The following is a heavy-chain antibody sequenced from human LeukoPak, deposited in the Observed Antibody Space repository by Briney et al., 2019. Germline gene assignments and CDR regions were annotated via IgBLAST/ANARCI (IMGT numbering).Heavy chain of an antibody. J-gene: IGHJ4*02. Sequence: ASVKVSCNASGCTFTSYGNSWVRHAPGQGLEWMGWISAYNGNSNYAQKLQGRVTMTTDTSTSTAYMELRSLRSDDTAVYYCARDSQYSYGLFDYWGQGTLVTVSS. CDR2: ISAYNGNS. V-gene: IGHV1-18*01. CDR1: GCTFTSYG. D-gene: IGHD5-18*01. CDR3: ARDSQYSYGLFDY.